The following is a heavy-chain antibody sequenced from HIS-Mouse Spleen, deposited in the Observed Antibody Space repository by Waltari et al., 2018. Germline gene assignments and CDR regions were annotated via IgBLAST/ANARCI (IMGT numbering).Heavy chain of an antibody. D-gene: IGHD6-19*01. V-gene: IGHV4-39*01. J-gene: IGHJ4*02. CDR1: GGPISSSSYY. Sequence: QLQLQESGPGLVKPSETLSLTCTVSGGPISSSSYYWGWIRQPPGKGLEWIGIIYYSGSTYYNPSLKSRVTISVDTSKNQFSLKLSSVTAADTAVYYCARRRGWFDYWGQGTLVTVSS. CDR2: IYYSGST. CDR3: ARRRGWFDY.